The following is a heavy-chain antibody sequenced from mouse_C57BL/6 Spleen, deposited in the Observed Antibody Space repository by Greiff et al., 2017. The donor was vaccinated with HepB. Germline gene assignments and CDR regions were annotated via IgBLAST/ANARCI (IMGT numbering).Heavy chain of an antibody. CDR2: INPSTGGT. CDR3: ARWNYYGSSYWYFDV. CDR1: GYSFTGYY. V-gene: IGHV1-42*01. Sequence: EVKLMESGPELVKPGASVKISCKASGYSFTGYYMNWVKQSPEKSLEWIGEINPSTGGTTYNQKFKAKATLTVDKSSSTAYMQLKSLTSEDSAVYYCARWNYYGSSYWYFDVWGTGTTVTVSS. D-gene: IGHD1-1*01. J-gene: IGHJ1*03.